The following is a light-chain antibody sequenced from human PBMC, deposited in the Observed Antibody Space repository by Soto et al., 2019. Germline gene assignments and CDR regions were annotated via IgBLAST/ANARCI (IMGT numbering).Light chain of an antibody. Sequence: SYELPQPPSVSVAPGQTARITCGGNNIGSKSVHWYQQKPGQAPVLVVYDDSDRPSGIPERFSGSNSGNTATLTISRVEAGDEADYYCQVWDSSSDHLVFGGGTKVTVL. V-gene: IGLV3-21*02. CDR3: QVWDSSSDHLV. J-gene: IGLJ2*01. CDR2: DDS. CDR1: NIGSKS.